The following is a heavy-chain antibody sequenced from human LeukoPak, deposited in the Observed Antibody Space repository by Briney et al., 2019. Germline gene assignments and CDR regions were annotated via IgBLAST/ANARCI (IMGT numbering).Heavy chain of an antibody. Sequence: GESLKISCKGSGYIFTSYWMHWVRQPPGKGLSWVSHITTDGSGTSYADSVKGRFTISRDNAKKTLYLQMNSLRAEDTAVYYCARGAVAGANFDYWGLGTLVTVSS. J-gene: IGHJ4*02. CDR3: ARGAVAGANFDY. D-gene: IGHD1-26*01. CDR1: GYIFTSYW. V-gene: IGHV3-74*01. CDR2: ITTDGSGT.